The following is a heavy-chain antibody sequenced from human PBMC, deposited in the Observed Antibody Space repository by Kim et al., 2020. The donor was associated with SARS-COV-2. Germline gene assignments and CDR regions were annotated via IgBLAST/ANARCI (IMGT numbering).Heavy chain of an antibody. CDR3: ARRGSTVLGGVTLHAFDI. V-gene: IGHV4-59*08. Sequence: SETLSLTCTVSGGSISSYYWSWIRQPPGKGLEWIGYIYYSGSTNYNPSLKSRVTISVDTSKNQFSLKLSSVTAADTAVYYCARRGSTVLGGVTLHAFDIWGQGTMVTVSS. CDR2: IYYSGST. D-gene: IGHD3-10*01. J-gene: IGHJ3*02. CDR1: GGSISSYY.